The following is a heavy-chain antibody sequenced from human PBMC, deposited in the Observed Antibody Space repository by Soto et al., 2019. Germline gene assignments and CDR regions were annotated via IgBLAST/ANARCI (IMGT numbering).Heavy chain of an antibody. CDR1: GFTFDDYA. Sequence: SLKISCAASGFTFDDYAMHWVRQAPGKGLEWVSGISWNSGSIGYADSVKGRFTISRDNAKNSLYLQMNSLRAEDTALYYCAKESLLVSNWFDPWGQGTLVTVSS. CDR3: AKESLLVSNWFDP. CDR2: ISWNSGSI. V-gene: IGHV3-9*01. D-gene: IGHD6-13*01. J-gene: IGHJ5*02.